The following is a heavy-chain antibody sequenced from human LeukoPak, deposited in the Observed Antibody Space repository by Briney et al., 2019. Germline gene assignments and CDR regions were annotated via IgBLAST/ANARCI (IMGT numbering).Heavy chain of an antibody. J-gene: IGHJ4*02. Sequence: SETLSLTCTISGGSISTYSWSWIRQPPGKGLEWIGYFYNSGRSTYNPSLKSRVTISADTSKNHFSLKLNSVTTADTAVYYCTRGAGWLIDYWGQGILVTVSS. CDR2: FYNSGRS. CDR3: TRGAGWLIDY. D-gene: IGHD3-16*01. V-gene: IGHV4-59*01. CDR1: GGSISTYS.